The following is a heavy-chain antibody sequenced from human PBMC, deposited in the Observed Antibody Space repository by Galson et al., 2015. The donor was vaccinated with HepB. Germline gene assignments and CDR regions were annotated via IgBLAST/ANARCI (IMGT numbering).Heavy chain of an antibody. CDR1: GYTFTSYY. Sequence: SVKVSCKASGYTFTSYYMHWVRQAPGQGLEWMGIINPSGGSTSYAQKFQGRVTMTRDTSTSTVYMELSSLRSEDTAVYYCARALFLGATTRPGWFDPWGQGTLVTVSS. D-gene: IGHD1-26*01. CDR2: INPSGGST. V-gene: IGHV1-46*01. CDR3: ARALFLGATTRPGWFDP. J-gene: IGHJ5*02.